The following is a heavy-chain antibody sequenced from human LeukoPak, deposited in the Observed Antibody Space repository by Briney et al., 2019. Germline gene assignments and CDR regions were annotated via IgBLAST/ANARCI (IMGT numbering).Heavy chain of an antibody. V-gene: IGHV1-8*03. CDR2: MNPNSGHT. D-gene: IGHD6-13*01. Sequence: ASVTVSFKASVYTFTIYDINWVRQATGQGLEWMGWMNPNSGHTGYAQKFQGRVTFTRNTSISTAYMDLSSLRSEDTAVYYCARWGAAAGTERLQYYYYYMDVWGKGTTVTVSS. CDR1: VYTFTIYD. CDR3: ARWGAAAGTERLQYYYYYMDV. J-gene: IGHJ6*03.